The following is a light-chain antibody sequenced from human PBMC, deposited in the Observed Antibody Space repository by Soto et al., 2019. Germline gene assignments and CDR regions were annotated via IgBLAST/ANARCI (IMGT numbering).Light chain of an antibody. Sequence: EIVLTQSPATLSLSPGDRATLSCRASQSVGTYLGWYQQRPGQAPRLLIYDASNRATGIPARFSGSGSGTDFNLTISSLEPEDFAVYYCQQRSDWPSTFGGGTKVAIK. J-gene: IGKJ4*01. CDR2: DAS. CDR1: QSVGTY. CDR3: QQRSDWPST. V-gene: IGKV3-11*01.